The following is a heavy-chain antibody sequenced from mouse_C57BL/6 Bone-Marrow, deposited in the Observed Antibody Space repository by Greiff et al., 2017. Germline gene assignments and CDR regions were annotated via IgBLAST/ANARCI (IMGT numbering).Heavy chain of an antibody. CDR1: GYAFSSSW. J-gene: IGHJ1*03. CDR2: IYPGDGDT. D-gene: IGHD1-1*01. CDR3: ARCPLLLRCYFDV. V-gene: IGHV1-82*01. Sequence: QVQLQQSGPELVKPGASVKISCKASGYAFSSSWMNWVKQRPGKGLEWIGRIYPGDGDTNYNGKFKGKATLTADKSSSTAYMQLRSLTSEDSAVYFCARCPLLLRCYFDVWGTGTTVTVSS.